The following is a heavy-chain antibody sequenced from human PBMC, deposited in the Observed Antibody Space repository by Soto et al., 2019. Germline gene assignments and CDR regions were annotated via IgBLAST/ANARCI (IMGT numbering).Heavy chain of an antibody. CDR2: ISYDGSTI. D-gene: IGHD5-12*01. V-gene: IGHV3-30*18. J-gene: IGHJ4*02. CDR3: AKGPWHLAHGHYFDY. CDR1: GFTFSSYA. Sequence: QVQVVESGVGVVQPGRSLRLSCAASGFTFSSYAMHWVRQAPGKGLAWVAGISYDGSTIYYVDSVKGRFTVSRDNSKNTLYLHMNSLRSEDTAVYSCAKGPWHLAHGHYFDYWCQGTLVTVSS.